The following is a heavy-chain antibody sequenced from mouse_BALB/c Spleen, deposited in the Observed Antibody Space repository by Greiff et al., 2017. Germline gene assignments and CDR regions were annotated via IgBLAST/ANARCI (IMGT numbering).Heavy chain of an antibody. CDR3: ARYQGYGNGVFYAMDY. Sequence: VQRVESGAELMKPGASVKISCKATGYTFSSYWIEWVKQRPGHGLEWIGEILPGSGSTNYNEKFKGKATFTADTSSNTAYMQLSSLTSEDSAVYYCARYQGYGNGVFYAMDYWGQGTSVTVSS. CDR1: GYTFSSYW. V-gene: IGHV1-9*01. J-gene: IGHJ4*01. D-gene: IGHD2-10*02. CDR2: ILPGSGST.